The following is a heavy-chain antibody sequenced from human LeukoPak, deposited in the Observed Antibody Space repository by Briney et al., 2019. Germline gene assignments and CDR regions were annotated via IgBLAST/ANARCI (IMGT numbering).Heavy chain of an antibody. CDR2: INHSGST. D-gene: IGHD5-24*01. CDR3: ARCRDGYNFFDY. CDR1: GGSFSGYY. J-gene: IGHJ4*02. V-gene: IGHV4-34*01. Sequence: SETLSLTCAVYGGSFSGYYWSWIRQPPGKGLEWIGEINHSGSTNYNPSLKSGVTISVDTPKNQFSLKLSSVTAADTAVYYCARCRDGYNFFDYWGQGTLVTVSS.